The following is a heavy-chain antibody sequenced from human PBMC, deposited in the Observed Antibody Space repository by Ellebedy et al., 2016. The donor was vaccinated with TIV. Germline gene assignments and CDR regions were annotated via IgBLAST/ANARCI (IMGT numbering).Heavy chain of an antibody. D-gene: IGHD2-21*02. J-gene: IGHJ6*02. CDR2: IWADGSNK. V-gene: IGHV3-33*01. Sequence: GESLKISCAASGFNFSIFGMHWVRQAPGRGLEWVAVIWADGSNKYYADSVKGRFTISRDNSKNTLYLQMNSLRADDTAVYYCARERYCVGGDCLGYYYYYGLDVWGQGTTVTVSS. CDR3: ARERYCVGGDCLGYYYYYGLDV. CDR1: GFNFSIFG.